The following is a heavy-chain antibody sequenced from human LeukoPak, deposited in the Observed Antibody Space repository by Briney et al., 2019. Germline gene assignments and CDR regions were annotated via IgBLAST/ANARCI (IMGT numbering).Heavy chain of an antibody. CDR2: ISYDGSNK. CDR1: GFTFSSYG. CDR3: AKAAVDSSGYLALDY. V-gene: IGHV3-30*18. Sequence: GGSLRLSCAASGFTFSSYGMHWVRQAPGKGLEWVAVISYDGSNKYYADSVKGRSTISRDNSKNTLYLQMNSLRAEDTAVYYCAKAAVDSSGYLALDYWGQGTLVTVSS. J-gene: IGHJ4*02. D-gene: IGHD3-22*01.